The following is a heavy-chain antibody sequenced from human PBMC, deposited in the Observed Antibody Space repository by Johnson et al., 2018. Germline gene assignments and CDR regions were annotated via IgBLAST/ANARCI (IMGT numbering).Heavy chain of an antibody. D-gene: IGHD3-3*01. CDR3: ASRGYYDFWSGYYTHAFDI. V-gene: IGHV3-74*02. CDR1: GFTFSSYW. CDR2: INSDGSST. J-gene: IGHJ3*02. Sequence: VQLVESGGGLVQPGGSXRLSCAASGFTFSSYWLHWVRQAPGKGLVWVSRINSDGSSTSYADSVKGRFTISRDTAKNTLYLQMNSLRAEDTAVYYCASRGYYDFWSGYYTHAFDIWGQGTMVTVSS.